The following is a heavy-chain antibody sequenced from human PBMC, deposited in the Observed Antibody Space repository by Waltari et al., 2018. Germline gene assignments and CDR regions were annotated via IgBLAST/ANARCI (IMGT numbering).Heavy chain of an antibody. CDR1: GFTFSSYA. Sequence: EVQLLESGGGLVQPGGSLRLSCAASGFTFSSYAMSWVRQAPGKGVEWVSSIGGSGAAINYADSGKGRFTISRDNSKNTLYLQMISLRAEDTAVYYCAEAGLYVRDYYYDYSMGVWGQGTTVTVSS. J-gene: IGHJ6*02. CDR2: IGGSGAAI. CDR3: AEAGLYVRDYYYDYSMGV. D-gene: IGHD3-16*01. V-gene: IGHV3-23*01.